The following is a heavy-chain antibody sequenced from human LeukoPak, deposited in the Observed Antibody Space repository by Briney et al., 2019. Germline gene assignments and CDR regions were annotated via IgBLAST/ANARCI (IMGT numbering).Heavy chain of an antibody. V-gene: IGHV3-23*01. J-gene: IGHJ3*01. D-gene: IGHD6-19*01. CDR2: ISGSGDNT. CDR3: APPSGPEFF. Sequence: PGGSLRLSCAASGFTFSSYAMSWVRQAPGEGLEWVSGISGSGDNTNYADSVKGRFTISRDNSKNTLYLQMNSLRAEDTAVYYCAPPSGPEFFWGQGTILTVSS. CDR1: GFTFSSYA.